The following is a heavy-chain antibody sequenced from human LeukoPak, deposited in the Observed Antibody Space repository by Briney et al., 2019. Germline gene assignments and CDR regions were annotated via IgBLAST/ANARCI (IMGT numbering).Heavy chain of an antibody. CDR2: IRYDGSNK. CDR1: GFTFSSYG. V-gene: IGHV3-30*02. J-gene: IGHJ3*02. CDR3: AKLSNKFLGTEDAFDI. Sequence: PGGSLRLSCAASGFTFSSYGMHWVRQAPGKGLEWVAFIRYDGSNKYYADSVKGRFTISRDNSKNTLYLQMNSLRAEDTAVYYCAKLSNKFLGTEDAFDIWGQGTMVTVSS. D-gene: IGHD1-1*01.